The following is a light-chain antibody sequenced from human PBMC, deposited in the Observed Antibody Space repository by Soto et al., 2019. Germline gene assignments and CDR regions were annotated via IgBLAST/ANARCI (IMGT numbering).Light chain of an antibody. Sequence: EIVLTQYPGTLPLYRGDRASLSCRASHSINTSFLAWFQQKPGQAPRLLIYAASTRATGIPDRFSGSASETDFTLTINRLEPEDSAVYYCQQYASAPFSIRPGTKVDIK. CDR1: HSINTSF. V-gene: IGKV3-20*01. J-gene: IGKJ3*01. CDR3: QQYASAPFS. CDR2: AAS.